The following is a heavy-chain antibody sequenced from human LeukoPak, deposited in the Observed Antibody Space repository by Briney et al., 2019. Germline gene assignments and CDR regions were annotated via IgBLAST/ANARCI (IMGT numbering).Heavy chain of an antibody. Sequence: GGSLRLSCAASGFTFSSYAMSWVRQAPGKGLEWVSAISGSGGSTYYADSVKGRFTISRDNSKNTLYLQMNSLRAEDTAVYYCARDARGAAAADDPLDVWGQGTTVIVSS. CDR3: ARDARGAAAADDPLDV. CDR1: GFTFSSYA. D-gene: IGHD6-13*01. J-gene: IGHJ3*01. CDR2: ISGSGGST. V-gene: IGHV3-23*01.